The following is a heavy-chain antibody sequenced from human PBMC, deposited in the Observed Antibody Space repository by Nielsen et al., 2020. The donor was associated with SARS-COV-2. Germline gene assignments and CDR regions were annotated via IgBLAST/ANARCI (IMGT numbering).Heavy chain of an antibody. V-gene: IGHV2-70*11. D-gene: IGHD6-13*01. CDR3: ARVGVGIAAAAADY. Sequence: SGPTLVQPPQTLTLTCTFSGFSLSPSGMCVSWIRQPPGRALEWLARIDWDDDKYYSTSLKTRLTISKDTSKNQVVLTMTNMDPVDTATYYCARVGVGIAAAAADYWGQGTLVTVSS. J-gene: IGHJ4*02. CDR1: GFSLSPSGMC. CDR2: IDWDDDK.